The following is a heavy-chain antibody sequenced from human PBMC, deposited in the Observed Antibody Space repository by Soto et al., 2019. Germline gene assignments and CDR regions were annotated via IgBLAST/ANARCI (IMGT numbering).Heavy chain of an antibody. D-gene: IGHD6-19*01. J-gene: IGHJ4*02. CDR2: MYFSGST. CDR3: ARGSGWYFH. Sequence: QVQLQESGPGLVKPSETLSLTCTVSGDSISGSSWSWIRQPPGKGLEWIAYMYFSGSTNYNPSLKSLVTIAVDTAKNQFSLKLSSVTAADTAVYCCARGSGWYFHWGQGTLVTVSS. V-gene: IGHV4-59*01. CDR1: GDSISGSS.